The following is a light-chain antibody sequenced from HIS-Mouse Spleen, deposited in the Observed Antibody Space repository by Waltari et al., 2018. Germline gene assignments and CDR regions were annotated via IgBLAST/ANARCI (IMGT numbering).Light chain of an antibody. J-gene: IGLJ2*01. CDR3: SSYTSSSTLV. Sequence: QSALTQPASVSGSPGQSITIPCTGTSSDVGGYNYVSWYPQHPGKAPKLMIYEVSNRPSGVSNRFSGSKSGNTASLTISGLQAEDEADYYCSSYTSSSTLVFGGGTKLTVL. V-gene: IGLV2-14*01. CDR1: SSDVGGYNY. CDR2: EVS.